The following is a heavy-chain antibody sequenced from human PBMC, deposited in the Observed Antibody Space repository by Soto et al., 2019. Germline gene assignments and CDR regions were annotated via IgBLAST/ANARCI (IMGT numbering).Heavy chain of an antibody. D-gene: IGHD2-2*01. V-gene: IGHV3-9*01. CDR3: AKEAHSYCSSTSCHKGYFDL. J-gene: IGHJ2*01. Sequence: EVQLVESGGGLVQPGRSLRLSCAASGFTFDDYAMHWVRQAPGKGLEWVSGISWNSGSIGYADSVKGRFTISRDNAKNSLYLQMNSLRAEDTALYYCAKEAHSYCSSTSCHKGYFDLWGRGTLVTVSS. CDR1: GFTFDDYA. CDR2: ISWNSGSI.